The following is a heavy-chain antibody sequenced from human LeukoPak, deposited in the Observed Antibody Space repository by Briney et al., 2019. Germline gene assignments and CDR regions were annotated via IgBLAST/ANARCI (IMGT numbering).Heavy chain of an antibody. Sequence: ASVKVSCKASGYTFTSYGISWVRQAPGQGLEWTGWISAYNGNTNYAQKLQGRVTMTTDTSTSTAYMELRSLRSDDTAVYYCARDIVVVPAAINWFDPWGQGTLVTVSS. CDR3: ARDIVVVPAAINWFDP. D-gene: IGHD2-2*02. CDR2: ISAYNGNT. V-gene: IGHV1-18*01. CDR1: GYTFTSYG. J-gene: IGHJ5*02.